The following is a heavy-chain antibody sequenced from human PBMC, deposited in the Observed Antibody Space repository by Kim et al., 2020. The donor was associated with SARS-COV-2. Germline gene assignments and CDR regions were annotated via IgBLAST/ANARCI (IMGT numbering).Heavy chain of an antibody. D-gene: IGHD3-10*01. Sequence: ASVKVSCKASGYTFTSYAMNWVRQAPGQGLEWMGWINTNTGNPTYAQGFTGRFVFSLDTSVSTAYLQISSLKAEDTAVYYCARGPPFMVRGVILPGLFDYWGQGTLVTVSS. V-gene: IGHV7-4-1*02. CDR3: ARGPPFMVRGVILPGLFDY. CDR2: INTNTGNP. CDR1: GYTFTSYA. J-gene: IGHJ4*02.